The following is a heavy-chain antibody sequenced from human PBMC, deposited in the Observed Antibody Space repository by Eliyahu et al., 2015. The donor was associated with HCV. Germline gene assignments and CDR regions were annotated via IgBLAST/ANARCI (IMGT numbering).Heavy chain of an antibody. J-gene: IGHJ5*02. V-gene: IGHV1-69*04. CDR3: AKDVGGSYLGWLDP. CDR2: IIPIVDVT. Sequence: EVKKAGSSVKVSCKASEGIFGSFAISWVRQAPGQGPEWMGKIIPIVDVTTYAEKFQGRLTITADMSTSAAYMEPSGPRSDDTAVYFCAKDVGGSYLGWLDPWGPGTLVTVSS. D-gene: IGHD1-26*01. CDR1: EGIFGSFA.